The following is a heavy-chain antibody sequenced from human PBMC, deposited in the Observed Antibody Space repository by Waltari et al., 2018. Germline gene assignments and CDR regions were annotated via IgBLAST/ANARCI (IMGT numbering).Heavy chain of an antibody. CDR2: VSDSGGST. D-gene: IGHD2-8*02. J-gene: IGHJ4*02. CDR1: GFPVTNYA. CDR3: AKARTGSNGMADY. Sequence: EVQLLESGGGLVQPGGSLRLSCAASGFPVTNYAMAWVRQAPGKGLEWVSSVSDSGGSTYYADSVKGRFTISRDNSKNTQYLQMNSLRGEDTAVYYCAKARTGSNGMADYRGQGTLVTVSS. V-gene: IGHV3-23*01.